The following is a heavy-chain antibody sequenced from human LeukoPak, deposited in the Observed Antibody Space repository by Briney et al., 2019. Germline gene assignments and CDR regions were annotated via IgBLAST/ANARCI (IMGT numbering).Heavy chain of an antibody. D-gene: IGHD5-18*01. V-gene: IGHV3-30*18. Sequence: GGSLRLSCAASGFTFSSYGMHWVRQAPGKGLEWVAVISYDGSNKYYADSVKGRFTISRDNSKNTLYLQMNSLRAEDTAVYYCAKSQAWIQLWNPFDYWGQGTLVTVSS. CDR1: GFTFSSYG. CDR3: AKSQAWIQLWNPFDY. CDR2: ISYDGSNK. J-gene: IGHJ4*02.